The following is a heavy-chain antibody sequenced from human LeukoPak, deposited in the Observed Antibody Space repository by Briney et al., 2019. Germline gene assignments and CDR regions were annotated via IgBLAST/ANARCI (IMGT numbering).Heavy chain of an antibody. CDR3: ARPNYGAL. CDR2: IYYSGST. D-gene: IGHD4-17*01. Sequence: PSETLSLTCTVSGGSISSSSYYWGWIRQPPGKGLEWIGSIYYSGSTYYNPSLKSRVTISVDTSKNQFSLKLSSVTAADTAVYYCARPNYGALWGQGTLVTVSS. J-gene: IGHJ4*02. V-gene: IGHV4-39*01. CDR1: GGSISSSSYY.